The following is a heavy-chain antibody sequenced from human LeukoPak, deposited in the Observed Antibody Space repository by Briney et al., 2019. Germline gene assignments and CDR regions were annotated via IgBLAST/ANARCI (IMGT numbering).Heavy chain of an antibody. Sequence: GASVKVSCKASGYTFTGYYMHWVRQAPGQGLEWMGWINPNSGGTNLAQKFQGRVTMTRDTSISTAYMELSRLRSDDTAVYYCARDQGNNWRNDAFDIWGQGTMVTVSS. V-gene: IGHV1-2*02. D-gene: IGHD1-20*01. CDR1: GYTFTGYY. CDR3: ARDQGNNWRNDAFDI. CDR2: INPNSGGT. J-gene: IGHJ3*02.